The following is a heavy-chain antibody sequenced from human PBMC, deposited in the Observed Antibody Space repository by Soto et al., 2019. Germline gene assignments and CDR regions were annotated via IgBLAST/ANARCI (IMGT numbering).Heavy chain of an antibody. Sequence: PGGSLRLSCATSGFSFTDFYMVWIRQAPGKGLEWISYINRTGSPVYYAESVKGRFTLSRDNAKTSLSLQMNSLRAEDTAVYFCARLFYNWNSWVDSWGRGTLVTVSS. D-gene: IGHD1-20*01. V-gene: IGHV3-11*01. J-gene: IGHJ4*02. CDR3: ARLFYNWNSWVDS. CDR2: INRTGSPV. CDR1: GFSFTDFY.